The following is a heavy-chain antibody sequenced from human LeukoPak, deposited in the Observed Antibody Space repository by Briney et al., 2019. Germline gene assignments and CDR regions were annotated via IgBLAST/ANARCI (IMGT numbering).Heavy chain of an antibody. Sequence: GGSLRLSCAASGFTVSSNYMSWVRQAPGKGLEWVSVIYSGGSTYYADSVKGRFTISRDNSKNTLYLQMNSLRAEDTAVYYCAKGEEEHNFDYWGQGTLVTVSS. J-gene: IGHJ4*02. D-gene: IGHD1/OR15-1a*01. CDR1: GFTVSSNY. CDR2: IYSGGST. CDR3: AKGEEEHNFDY. V-gene: IGHV3-53*05.